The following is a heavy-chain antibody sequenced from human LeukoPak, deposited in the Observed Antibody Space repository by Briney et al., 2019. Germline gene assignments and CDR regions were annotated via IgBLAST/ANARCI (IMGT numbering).Heavy chain of an antibody. CDR1: GFTFDDCA. CDR3: AKDRPGPGRGSVNGGFDY. CDR2: ISWNSGSI. Sequence: GGSLRLSCAASGFTFDDCAMHWVRQAPGKGLEWVSGISWNSGSIGYADSVKGRFTISRDNAKNSLYLQMNSLRAEDTALYYCAKDRPGPGRGSVNGGFDYWGQGTLVTVSS. D-gene: IGHD5/OR15-5a*01. V-gene: IGHV3-9*01. J-gene: IGHJ4*02.